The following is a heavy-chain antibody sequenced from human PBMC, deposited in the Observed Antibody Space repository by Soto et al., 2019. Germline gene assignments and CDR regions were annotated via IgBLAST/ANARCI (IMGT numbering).Heavy chain of an antibody. J-gene: IGHJ6*01. CDR2: INPNSGAT. CDR3: ATGLSSSGGMDV. V-gene: IGHV1-2*02. CDR1: GYTFTGYD. Sequence: QVQLVQSGAEVRKPGASVKVSCQTSGYTFTGYDLHWVRQAPGQGLECMGWINPNSGATKSAQTFQDRVTMTRDTSINTAYMELSSRTSDDTALYYGATGLSSSGGMDVWGQGTTVTVSS. D-gene: IGHD2-2*01.